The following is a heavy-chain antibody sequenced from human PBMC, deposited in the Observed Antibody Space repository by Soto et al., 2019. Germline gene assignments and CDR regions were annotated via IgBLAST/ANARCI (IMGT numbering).Heavy chain of an antibody. CDR1: GGSFLSEA. V-gene: IGHV1-69*12. CDR3: ARGRLYAGSYYAYYGMDV. D-gene: IGHD2-8*01. Sequence: QVQPVQSGAEVRKPGSSVKVSCTTSGGSFLSEAITWVRQAPGQGLEWMGEIIPMFGTRNYAQKFQGRVTITADESMTTGYMELSSLTSEDTAVYYCARGRLYAGSYYAYYGMDVWGQGTTVTVSS. CDR2: IIPMFGTR. J-gene: IGHJ6*02.